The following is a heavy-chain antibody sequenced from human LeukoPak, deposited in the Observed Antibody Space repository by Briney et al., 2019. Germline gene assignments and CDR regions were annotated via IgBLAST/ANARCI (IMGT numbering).Heavy chain of an antibody. J-gene: IGHJ4*02. V-gene: IGHV1-24*01. D-gene: IGHD2-2*01. CDR1: GYTLTELS. Sequence: ASVKVSCKVSGYTLTELSMHWVRQAPGKGLEWMGGFDPEDGETIYAQKFQGRVTMTEDTSTDTAYMELSSLRSEDTAVYYCATNYASRTALEYWGQRTLVTVSS. CDR3: ATNYASRTALEY. CDR2: FDPEDGET.